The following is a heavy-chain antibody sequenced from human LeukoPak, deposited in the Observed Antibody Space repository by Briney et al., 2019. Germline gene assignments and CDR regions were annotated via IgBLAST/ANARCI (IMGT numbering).Heavy chain of an antibody. CDR2: INIDGSST. Sequence: GGSLRLSCAASGFTSSSYEKNWGRQAPGKGLGLVSRINIDGSSTKYANSVKGRFTTPRDNAKNTLFLQMNSVRAEDTAEYHCARDFRFSPDYWGQGTLVTVSS. J-gene: IGHJ4*02. CDR3: ARDFRFSPDY. V-gene: IGHV3-74*01. CDR1: GFTSSSYE.